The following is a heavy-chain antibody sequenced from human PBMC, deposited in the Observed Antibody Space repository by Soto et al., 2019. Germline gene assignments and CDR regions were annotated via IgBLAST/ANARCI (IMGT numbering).Heavy chain of an antibody. CDR1: GFTFSSYG. CDR3: AREPLVSPYYYYYGMDV. Sequence: GGSLRLSCAASGFTFSSYGMHWVRQAPGKGLEWVAVIWYDGSNKYYADSVKGRFTISRGNSKNTLYLQMNSLRAEDTAVYYCAREPLVSPYYYYYGMDVWGQGTTVTVSS. V-gene: IGHV3-33*01. D-gene: IGHD3-3*02. CDR2: IWYDGSNK. J-gene: IGHJ6*02.